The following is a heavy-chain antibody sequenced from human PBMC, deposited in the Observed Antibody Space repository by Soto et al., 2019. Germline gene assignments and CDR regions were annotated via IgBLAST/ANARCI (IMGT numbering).Heavy chain of an antibody. D-gene: IGHD5-12*01. CDR2: INPSTCAT. V-gene: IGHV1-46*01. CDR3: ATETIRKYSGLFDY. CDR1: GFTLLNDY. J-gene: IGHJ4*02. Sequence: QVQLVQSGAEVKKPGASVKVSCKASGFTLLNDYIHWVRQAPRQGLEWMGMINPSTCATRYSQQFRGRVTVTWDTSTSTVYMELSSLRSEDTAVYYCATETIRKYSGLFDYWGQGALVTVSS.